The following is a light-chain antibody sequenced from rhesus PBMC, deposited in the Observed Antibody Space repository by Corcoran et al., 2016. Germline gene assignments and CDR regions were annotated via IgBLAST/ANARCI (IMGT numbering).Light chain of an antibody. CDR1: QSVSSY. CDR3: YQHGSRYLT. CDR2: GAT. J-gene: IGKJ4*01. Sequence: QVILTQSPATLSLSPGERATLSCRASQSVSSYLAWSQPQPGQAPRLLIFGATSRATGIPDRFSGSGSGTYLTLTSSSLEAEDVGVYHCYQHGSRYLTFGGGTKVELK. V-gene: IGKV3-10*01.